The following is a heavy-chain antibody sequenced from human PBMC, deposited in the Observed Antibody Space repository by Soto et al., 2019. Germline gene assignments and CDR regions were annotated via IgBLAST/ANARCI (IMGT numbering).Heavy chain of an antibody. D-gene: IGHD6-6*01. V-gene: IGHV1-69*13. CDR2: IIPIFGTA. J-gene: IGHJ4*02. CDR1: GGTFSSYA. CDR3: ARFYSSSSDDFDY. Sequence: EASVKVSCKASGGTFSSYAISWVRQAPGQGLEWMGGIIPIFGTANYAQKFQGRVTITADESTSTAYMELSSLRSEDTAVYYCARFYSSSSDDFDYWGQGTLVTVSS.